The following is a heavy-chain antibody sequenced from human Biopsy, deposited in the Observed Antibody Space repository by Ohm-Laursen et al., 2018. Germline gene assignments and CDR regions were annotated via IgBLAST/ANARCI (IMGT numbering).Heavy chain of an antibody. J-gene: IGHJ3*02. D-gene: IGHD3-22*01. CDR3: ARGNYYYDSSGLESYDAFDI. CDR2: ISSSGSTI. Sequence: GSLRLSCAASGFSFSSYSMNWARQAPGKGLEWVSYISSSGSTIYYADSVKGRFTISRDNAKNSLYLQVNSLRAEDTAVYYCARGNYYYDSSGLESYDAFDIWGQGTMVTVSS. CDR1: GFSFSSYS. V-gene: IGHV3-48*04.